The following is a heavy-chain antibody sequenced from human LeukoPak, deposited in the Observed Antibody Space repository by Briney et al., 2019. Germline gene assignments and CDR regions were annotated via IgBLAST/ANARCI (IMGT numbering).Heavy chain of an antibody. V-gene: IGHV3-23*01. Sequence: GGSLRLSCAASGFTFSSYAMSWVRQAPGKGLEWVSAISGSGGSTYYADSVKGRFTISRDNSKNTLYLQMNSLRAEDTAVYYCAKLGSWDILTGVDYWGQGTLVTVSS. D-gene: IGHD3-9*01. CDR2: ISGSGGST. CDR1: GFTFSSYA. CDR3: AKLGSWDILTGVDY. J-gene: IGHJ4*02.